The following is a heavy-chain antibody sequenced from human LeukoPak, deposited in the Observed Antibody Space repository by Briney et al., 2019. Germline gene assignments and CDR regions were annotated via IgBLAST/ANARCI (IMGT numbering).Heavy chain of an antibody. J-gene: IGHJ4*02. D-gene: IGHD1-26*01. Sequence: ASVKVSCKASGYAFTDYDINWVRQATGQGLEWMGWMNPNSGNTGFAQRFQDRVVLTRDTSINTAYMELSSLRSDNTAVYYCVRGNSGSYYLHWGQGTLVTVSS. CDR3: VRGNSGSYYLH. CDR1: GYAFTDYD. V-gene: IGHV1-8*02. CDR2: MNPNSGNT.